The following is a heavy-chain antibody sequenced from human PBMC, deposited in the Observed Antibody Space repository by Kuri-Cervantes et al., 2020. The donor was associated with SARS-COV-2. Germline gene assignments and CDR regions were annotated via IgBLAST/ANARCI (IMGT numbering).Heavy chain of an antibody. CDR1: VGTFISSS. Sequence: SSVTVSCKSSVGTFISSSITWVRQAPGQGLEWMGRINLMFDSANYAQKVQGRVTITADKSTRTTYMELSSLTSEDTAVYYCARVHCISVNCFSAYPLDVWGQGTTVTVSS. V-gene: IGHV1-69*08. J-gene: IGHJ6*02. CDR2: INLMFDSA. CDR3: ARVHCISVNCFSAYPLDV. D-gene: IGHD2-21*02.